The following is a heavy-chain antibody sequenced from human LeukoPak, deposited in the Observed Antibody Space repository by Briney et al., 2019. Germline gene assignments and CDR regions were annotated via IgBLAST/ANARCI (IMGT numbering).Heavy chain of an antibody. J-gene: IGHJ6*02. CDR3: ASGSMTTVTSGNYGMDV. Sequence: GGSLRLSCAASGFTFSSYWMHWVRQAPGKGLVWVSRINSDGSSTYYADSVKGRFTISRDNSKNTLYLQMNSLRAEDTAVYYCASGSMTTVTSGNYGMDVWGQGTTVTVSS. CDR2: INSDGSST. V-gene: IGHV3-74*01. D-gene: IGHD4-11*01. CDR1: GFTFSSYW.